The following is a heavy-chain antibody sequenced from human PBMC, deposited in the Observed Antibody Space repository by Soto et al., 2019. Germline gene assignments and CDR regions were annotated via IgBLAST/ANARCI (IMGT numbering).Heavy chain of an antibody. V-gene: IGHV1-69*13. J-gene: IGHJ6*02. CDR1: GGTFSSYA. CDR2: IIPIFGTA. Sequence: ASVKVSCKASGGTFSSYAISWVRQAPGQGLEWMGGIIPIFGTANYAQKFQGRVTITADESTSTAYMELSSLRSEDTAVYYCAREGAYCGGDCYSHYYYGMDVWGQGTTVTVSS. D-gene: IGHD2-21*02. CDR3: AREGAYCGGDCYSHYYYGMDV.